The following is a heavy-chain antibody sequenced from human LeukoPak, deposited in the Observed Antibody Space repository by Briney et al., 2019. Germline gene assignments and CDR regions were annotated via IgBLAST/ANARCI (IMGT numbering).Heavy chain of an antibody. Sequence: GGSLRLSCAASGFTFSSYSMSWVRQAPGKGLEWVSAISGSGGSIYYADSVKGRFTISRDNSKNTVYLQMNTLRAEDTAVYYCAKALKTIPEYWGQGTLVTVSS. CDR2: ISGSGGSI. CDR3: AKALKTIPEY. V-gene: IGHV3-23*01. D-gene: IGHD2-2*02. CDR1: GFTFSSYS. J-gene: IGHJ4*02.